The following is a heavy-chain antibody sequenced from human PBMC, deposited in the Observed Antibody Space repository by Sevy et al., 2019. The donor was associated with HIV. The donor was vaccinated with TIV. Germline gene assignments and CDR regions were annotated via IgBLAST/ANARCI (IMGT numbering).Heavy chain of an antibody. J-gene: IGHJ4*01. Sequence: ASVKVSCKASGYTFTDYYMHWVRQAPGQGLEWMGWIDPNNGNSNSAPKFQGRLTLTSDMSISTAYMELSRLRSDDTAIYFCTRDDIYTHPWEFDWWSHGALVTVSS. V-gene: IGHV1-2*02. D-gene: IGHD1-26*01. CDR1: GYTFTDYY. CDR2: IDPNNGNS. CDR3: TRDDIYTHPWEFDW.